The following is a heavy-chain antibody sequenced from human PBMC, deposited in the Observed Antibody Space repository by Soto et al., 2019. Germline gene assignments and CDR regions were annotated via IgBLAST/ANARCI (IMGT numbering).Heavy chain of an antibody. Sequence: EVQLLESGGGLVQPGGSLRLSCAASGFTFSSYAMSWVRQAPGKGLEWVSAISGSGGSTYYADSVKGRFTISRDNSKTPLYLQMHSLRAEEKEVYYCEKEGGIPMCNAFDIWGQGTMVTVSS. V-gene: IGHV3-23*01. CDR2: ISGSGGST. D-gene: IGHD3-10*02. J-gene: IGHJ3*02. CDR3: EKEGGIPMCNAFDI. CDR1: GFTFSSYA.